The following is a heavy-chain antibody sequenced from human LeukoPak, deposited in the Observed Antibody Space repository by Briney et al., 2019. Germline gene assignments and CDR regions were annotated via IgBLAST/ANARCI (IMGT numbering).Heavy chain of an antibody. Sequence: SQTLSPTCAISGDSVSSNSAAWNWIRQSPSRGLEWLGRTYYRSKWYNDYAVSVKSRITVNPDPSKNQFSLQLNSVTPEDTAVYYCAREFTLGYCRGGSCIAFDYLGQGTLVTVSS. D-gene: IGHD2-15*01. V-gene: IGHV6-1*01. CDR3: AREFTLGYCRGGSCIAFDY. CDR2: TYYRSKWYN. CDR1: GDSVSSNSAA. J-gene: IGHJ4*02.